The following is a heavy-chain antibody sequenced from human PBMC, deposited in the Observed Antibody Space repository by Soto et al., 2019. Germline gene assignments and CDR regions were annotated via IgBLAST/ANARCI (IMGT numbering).Heavy chain of an antibody. V-gene: IGHV5-51*01. CDR2: IFPGDSDT. D-gene: IGHD6-13*01. CDR1: GYNFANYW. J-gene: IGHJ3*02. CDR3: AAGYTTGLDAFDI. Sequence: GESLKISCKGSGYNFANYWIGWVRQMPGKGLEWMGMIFPGDSDTKNSPSLEGQITMSVDKSDSSAYLQWRSLKASDTAMYYCAAGYTTGLDAFDIWGQGTLVTVSS.